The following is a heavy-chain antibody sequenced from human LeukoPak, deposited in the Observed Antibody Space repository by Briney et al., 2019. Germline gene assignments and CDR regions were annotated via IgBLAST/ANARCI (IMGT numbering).Heavy chain of an antibody. D-gene: IGHD2-8*01. CDR3: ARDPVLMVYARSFDC. V-gene: IGHV4-34*01. Sequence: PSETLSLTCAVYGGSFSGHYWSWIRQPPGKGLEWIGEINHSGSTNYNPSLKSRVTISVDTSKNQFSLKLSSVTAADTAVYYCARDPVLMVYARSFDCWGQGTLVTVSS. CDR2: INHSGST. J-gene: IGHJ4*02. CDR1: GGSFSGHY.